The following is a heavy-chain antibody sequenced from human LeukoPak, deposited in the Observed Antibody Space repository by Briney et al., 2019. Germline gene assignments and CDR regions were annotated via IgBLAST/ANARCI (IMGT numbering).Heavy chain of an antibody. CDR3: AAKGNGYSGTYVFAH. Sequence: GSLRLSCAASTFSVSTNYMSWVRQAPGKGLEWISVLYSSGYTKYADSVRGRFSISRDNSENTLSLQMNSLRAEDTAVYYCAAKGNGYSGTYVFAHWGRGTLVTVSP. V-gene: IGHV3-66*01. J-gene: IGHJ4*02. D-gene: IGHD5-12*01. CDR1: TFSVSTNY. CDR2: LYSSGYT.